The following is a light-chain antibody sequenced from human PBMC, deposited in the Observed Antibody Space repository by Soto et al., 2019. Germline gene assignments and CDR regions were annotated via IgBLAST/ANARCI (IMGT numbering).Light chain of an antibody. Sequence: DIQMTQSPSSLSASVGDRVTITCRASQDIGSHLAWYQQKPEKAPKSLIYFASTLQSGVPSRFSASGSGTDFTLTISSLEPEDFAVYYCQQRSNWPGTFGGGTKVDI. J-gene: IGKJ4*01. CDR3: QQRSNWPGT. V-gene: IGKV1D-16*01. CDR1: QDIGSH. CDR2: FAS.